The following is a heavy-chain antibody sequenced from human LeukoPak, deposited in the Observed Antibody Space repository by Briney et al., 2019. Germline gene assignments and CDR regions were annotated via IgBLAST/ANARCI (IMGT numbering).Heavy chain of an antibody. CDR2: IKQDGSEK. J-gene: IGHJ6*04. V-gene: IGHV3-7*01. CDR1: RFTFSSYW. CDR3: ARDPGAPARSRIPYAHGKRPWKV. Sequence: GGSLRLSCAASRFTFSSYWMSWVRQAPGKGLEWVANIKQDGSEKYYVDSVKGRFTISRDNAKNSLYLQMNSLRAEDTAVYYCARDPGAPARSRIPYAHGKRPWKVWGKGTTVTVSS. D-gene: IGHD2-21*01.